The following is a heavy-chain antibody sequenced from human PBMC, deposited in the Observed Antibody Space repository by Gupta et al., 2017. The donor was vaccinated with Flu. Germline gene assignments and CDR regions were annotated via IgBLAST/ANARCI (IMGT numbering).Heavy chain of an antibody. Sequence: DVQLVESGGGLVKPGGSLRLSCAASGFTFNAYAMNWVRQAPGKTLEWVSTISSSSVHIYYRESVKGRFTISRDDATNSVFLQMNSLRDEDTAVYYCVRDVGFDSGEKKGFDFWGQGTLVTISS. D-gene: IGHD1-26*01. V-gene: IGHV3-21*02. J-gene: IGHJ4*02. CDR1: GFTFNAYA. CDR3: VRDVGFDSGEKKGFDF. CDR2: ISSSSVHI.